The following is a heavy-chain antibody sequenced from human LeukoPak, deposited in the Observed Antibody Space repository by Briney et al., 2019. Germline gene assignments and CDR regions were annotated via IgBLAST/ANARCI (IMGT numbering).Heavy chain of an antibody. CDR3: ARFKVVVVPAASSSYAFDI. CDR1: GYTFTSYG. V-gene: IGHV1-69*04. D-gene: IGHD2-2*01. CDR2: IIPILGIA. Sequence: ASVKVSCKASGYTFTSYGISWVRQAPGQGLEWMGRIIPILGIANYAQKFQGRVTITADKSTSTAYMELSSLRSEDTAVYYCARFKVVVVPAASSSYAFDIWGQGTMVTVSS. J-gene: IGHJ3*02.